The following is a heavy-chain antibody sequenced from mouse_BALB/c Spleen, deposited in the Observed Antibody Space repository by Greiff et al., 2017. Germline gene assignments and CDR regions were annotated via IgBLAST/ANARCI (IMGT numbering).Heavy chain of an antibody. CDR1: GYAFTNYL. CDR3: ARRGGKDARDD. V-gene: IGHV1-54*01. D-gene: IGHD2-1*01. CDR2: INPGSGGT. Sequence: QVQLQQSGAELVRPGPSVKVSCKASGYAFTNYLIEWVKQRPGQGLEWIGVINPGSGGTNYKEKFKGKATLTADKSSSTAYMQLSSLTSDDSAVYFCARRGGKDARDDWGQGTSVTVSA. J-gene: IGHJ4*01.